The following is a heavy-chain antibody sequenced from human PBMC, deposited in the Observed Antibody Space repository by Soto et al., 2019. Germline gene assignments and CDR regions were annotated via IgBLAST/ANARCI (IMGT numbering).Heavy chain of an antibody. D-gene: IGHD6-13*01. J-gene: IGHJ6*02. CDR3: ARLDLPDSTAGMDV. Sequence: SETLSLTCAVYGGSFSGYYWSWIRQPPGKGLEWIGEINHSGSTNYNPSLKSRVTISVDTSKNQFSLKLSSVTAADTAVYYCARLDLPDSTAGMDVWGQGTTVTVSS. CDR2: INHSGST. CDR1: GGSFSGYY. V-gene: IGHV4-34*01.